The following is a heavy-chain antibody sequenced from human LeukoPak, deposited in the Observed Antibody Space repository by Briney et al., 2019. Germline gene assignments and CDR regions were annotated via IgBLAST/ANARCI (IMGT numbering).Heavy chain of an antibody. D-gene: IGHD6-6*01. J-gene: IGHJ5*02. CDR1: GYSFTSYW. V-gene: IGHV5-10-1*01. CDR2: IDPSDSYT. CDR3: ARRVSSSGWFDP. Sequence: SGESLKISCKGSGYSFTSYWISWVRQMPGKGLEWMGRIDPSDSYTNYSPSFQGHVTISADKSISTAYLQWSSLKASDTAMYYCARRVSSSGWFDPWGQGTLVTVSS.